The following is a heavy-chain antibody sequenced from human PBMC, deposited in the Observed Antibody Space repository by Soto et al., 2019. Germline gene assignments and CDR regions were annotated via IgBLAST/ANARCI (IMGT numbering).Heavy chain of an antibody. CDR3: ARGTYYYGSILDISSAFDI. D-gene: IGHD3-10*01. CDR1: GGSISSEYYH. J-gene: IGHJ3*02. V-gene: IGHV4-30-4*01. CDR2: IYYSGSI. Sequence: SETLSLTCTVSGGSISSEYYHWTWIRQAPGKGLEWIGYIYYSGSIHYNPSLKSRLTISVDTSKNQFSLKLSSVTAADTAVYYCARGTYYYGSILDISSAFDIWGQGTMVTVSS.